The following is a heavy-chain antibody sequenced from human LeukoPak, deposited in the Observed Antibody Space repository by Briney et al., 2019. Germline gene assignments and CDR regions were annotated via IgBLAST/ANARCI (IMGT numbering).Heavy chain of an antibody. CDR1: GFTFSSYG. CDR2: IWYDGSNK. J-gene: IGHJ4*02. V-gene: IGHV3-33*01. CDR3: ATDLKVGATDY. Sequence: PGRSLRLSCAASGFTFSSYGMHWVRQAPGKGLEWVAVIWYDGSNKYYADSVKSRFTISRGNSKNTLYLQMNSLRAEDTAVYYCATDLKVGATDYWGQGTLVTVSS. D-gene: IGHD1-26*01.